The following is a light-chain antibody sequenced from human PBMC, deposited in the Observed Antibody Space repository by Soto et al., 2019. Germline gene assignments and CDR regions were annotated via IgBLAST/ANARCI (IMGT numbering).Light chain of an antibody. CDR2: DAS. J-gene: IGKJ1*01. Sequence: EIVLTQSPATLSLSPGERATLSCRASQSVSSYLAWYQQKPGQAPRLLIYDASNRATGIPARFSGSGSGTDFTLTISSLEPEDFAVYYCQQRSNWSWTVGRGTKVDSK. CDR3: QQRSNWSWT. V-gene: IGKV3-11*01. CDR1: QSVSSY.